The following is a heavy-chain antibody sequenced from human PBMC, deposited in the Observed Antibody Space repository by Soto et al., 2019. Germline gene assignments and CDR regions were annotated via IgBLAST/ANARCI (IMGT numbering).Heavy chain of an antibody. CDR2: VYPRDSDT. J-gene: IGHJ4*02. V-gene: IGHV5-51*01. D-gene: IGHD2-15*01. CDR1: GYIFIDYW. Sequence: GESLKISCKASGYIFIDYWIGWVRQMPGKGLEWMGIVYPRDSDTRYSPSFQGQVTISADRSTGTASLQWRSLKASDTALYYCARPPLPGYSIHFNSWGQGTLVTVSS. CDR3: ARPPLPGYSIHFNS.